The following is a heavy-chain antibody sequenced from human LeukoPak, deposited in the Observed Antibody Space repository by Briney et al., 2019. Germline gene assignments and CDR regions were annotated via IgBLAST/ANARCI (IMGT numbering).Heavy chain of an antibody. CDR1: GFTFNNYA. V-gene: IGHV3-23*01. J-gene: IGHJ4*02. D-gene: IGHD2-21*02. CDR3: AKAATAIIYYFDN. Sequence: GESLRLSCVVSGFTFNNYAMNWVRQAPGKGLEWVSSITGSGENTYYADSVKGRFTISRDNSKNTLYLQMKSLSAEDTAMYYCAKAATAIIYYFDNWGQGTLVTVSS. CDR2: ITGSGENT.